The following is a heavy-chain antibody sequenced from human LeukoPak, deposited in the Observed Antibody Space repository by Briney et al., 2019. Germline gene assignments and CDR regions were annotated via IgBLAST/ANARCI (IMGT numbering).Heavy chain of an antibody. CDR2: IYYSGST. Sequence: SETLSLTCTVSGGSISSYYWSWIRQPPGKGLEWIGYIYYSGSTNYNPSLKSRVTISVDTSKNQFSLKLSSVTAADTAVYYCARDLLVPLTARVGSGYYYYYMDVWGKGTTVTVSS. CDR3: ARDLLVPLTARVGSGYYYYYMDV. V-gene: IGHV4-59*01. CDR1: GGSISSYY. J-gene: IGHJ6*03. D-gene: IGHD5-18*01.